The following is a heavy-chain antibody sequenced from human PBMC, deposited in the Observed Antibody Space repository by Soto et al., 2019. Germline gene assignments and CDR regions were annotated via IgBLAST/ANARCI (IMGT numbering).Heavy chain of an antibody. Sequence: QVQLVQSGAEVRQPGASVKVSCKASGYTFTTYGISWVRQAPGQGLEWMGWISGYNGHTKYAQKFQGRVTMTTDTSKSTVYMDLRSLSSDDTAVYYCAREGEMPYYYYGLDVWGQGTTVTVSS. CDR3: AREGEMPYYYYGLDV. J-gene: IGHJ6*02. D-gene: IGHD3-16*01. V-gene: IGHV1-18*01. CDR1: GYTFTTYG. CDR2: ISGYNGHT.